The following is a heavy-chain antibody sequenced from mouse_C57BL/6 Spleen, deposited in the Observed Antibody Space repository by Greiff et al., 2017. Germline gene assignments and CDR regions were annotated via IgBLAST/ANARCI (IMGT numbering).Heavy chain of an antibody. J-gene: IGHJ2*01. CDR1: GFNIKDDY. Sequence: VQLQQSGAELVRPGASVKLSCTASGFNIKDDYMHWVKQRPEQGLEWIGWIDPENGDTEYASKFQGKATITADTSSNTAYLQLSSLTSEDTAVYYCTTLYSNYDYFDYWGQGTTLTVSS. CDR2: IDPENGDT. D-gene: IGHD2-5*01. V-gene: IGHV14-4*01. CDR3: TTLYSNYDYFDY.